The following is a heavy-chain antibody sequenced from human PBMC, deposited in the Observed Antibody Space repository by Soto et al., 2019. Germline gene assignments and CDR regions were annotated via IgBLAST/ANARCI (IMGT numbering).Heavy chain of an antibody. D-gene: IGHD3-10*01. V-gene: IGHV4-39*01. J-gene: IGHJ6*03. Sequence: SETLSLTCTVSGGSISSSSYYWGWIRQPPGKGLEWIGSIYYSGSTYYNPSLKSRVTISVDTYKNQFSLKLSSVTAADTAVYYCARHSDGSGSYQYYYYMDVWGKGTTVTVSS. CDR1: GGSISSSSYY. CDR3: ARHSDGSGSYQYYYYMDV. CDR2: IYYSGST.